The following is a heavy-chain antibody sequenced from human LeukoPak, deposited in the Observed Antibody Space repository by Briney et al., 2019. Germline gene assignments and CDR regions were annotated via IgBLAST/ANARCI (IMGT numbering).Heavy chain of an antibody. V-gene: IGHV3-21*01. CDR3: ARKVGAALYYYYYMDV. D-gene: IGHD1-26*01. CDR2: ISSSSSYI. J-gene: IGHJ6*03. Sequence: GGSLRLSCAASGFTFSSYSMNWVRQAPGKGLEWVSSISSSSSYIYYADSVKGRFTISRDNAKNSLYLQMNSLRAEDTAVYYCARKVGAALYYYYYMDVWGKGTTVTVSS. CDR1: GFTFSSYS.